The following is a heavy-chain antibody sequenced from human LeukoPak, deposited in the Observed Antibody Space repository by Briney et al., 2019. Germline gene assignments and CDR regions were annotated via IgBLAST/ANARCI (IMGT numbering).Heavy chain of an antibody. V-gene: IGHV4-30-2*01. CDR3: ARDTDYGSGSRWFDP. CDR1: GGSIRSGGYS. J-gene: IGHJ5*02. Sequence: SETLSLTCAVSGGSIRSGGYSWSWIRQPPGKGLEWIGYIYHSGSTYYNPSLKSRVTISVDRSKNQFSLKLSSVTAADTAVYYCARDTDYGSGSRWFDPWGQGTLVTVSS. CDR2: IYHSGST. D-gene: IGHD3-10*01.